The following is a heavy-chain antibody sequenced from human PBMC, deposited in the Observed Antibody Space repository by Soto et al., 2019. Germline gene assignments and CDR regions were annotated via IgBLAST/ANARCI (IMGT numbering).Heavy chain of an antibody. Sequence: SETLSLTCTVSGGSISSYYWSWIRQPPGKGLEWIGYIYYSGSTNYNPSLKSRVTISVDTSKNQFSLKLSSVTAADTAVYYCARGGATVTTHALLDYWGQGTLVTVSS. J-gene: IGHJ4*02. V-gene: IGHV4-59*01. D-gene: IGHD4-17*01. CDR1: GGSISSYY. CDR2: IYYSGST. CDR3: ARGGATVTTHALLDY.